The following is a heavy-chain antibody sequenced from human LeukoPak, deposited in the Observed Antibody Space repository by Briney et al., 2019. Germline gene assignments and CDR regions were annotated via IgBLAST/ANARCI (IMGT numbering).Heavy chain of an antibody. J-gene: IGHJ3*02. V-gene: IGHV3-21*01. CDR3: ARLGLDNDAFDI. CDR1: GFTFSSYS. Sequence: PGGSLRLSCAASGFTFSSYSMNWVRQAPGKGLEWVSSISSSSSYIYYADSVKGRFTISRDNAKNSLYLQINSLRAEDTAVYYCARLGLDNDAFDIWGQGTMVTVSS. CDR2: ISSSSSYI. D-gene: IGHD3-10*01.